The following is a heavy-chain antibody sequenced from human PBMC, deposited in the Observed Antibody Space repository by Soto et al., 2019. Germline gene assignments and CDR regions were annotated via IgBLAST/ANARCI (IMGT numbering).Heavy chain of an antibody. CDR2: IYPGDSDT. Sequence: GESLKISCKGSGYSFTSYWIGWVRQMPGKGLEWMGIIYPGDSDTRYSPSFQGQVTISADKSISTAYLQWSSLKASDTAMYYCARHQHSSSWPRNYGMDVWGQGTTVTVSS. D-gene: IGHD6-13*01. CDR3: ARHQHSSSWPRNYGMDV. V-gene: IGHV5-51*01. J-gene: IGHJ6*02. CDR1: GYSFTSYW.